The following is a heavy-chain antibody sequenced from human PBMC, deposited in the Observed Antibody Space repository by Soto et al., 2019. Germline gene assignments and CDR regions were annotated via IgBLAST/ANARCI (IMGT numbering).Heavy chain of an antibody. CDR2: ILYSGTT. D-gene: IGHD4-17*01. CDR3: ARGGGYYGVLFDY. J-gene: IGHJ4*02. Sequence: QLRLQESGPGLLRPSETLSLTCNVSGGAISSSSYFWGWVRQPPGKTLEWIGHILYSGTTHYNESLKSRVTRSVDTSKNQFSLRLTSVPPADTAVYYCARGGGYYGVLFDYWGQGTLVPVSS. CDR1: GGAISSSSYF. V-gene: IGHV4-39*02.